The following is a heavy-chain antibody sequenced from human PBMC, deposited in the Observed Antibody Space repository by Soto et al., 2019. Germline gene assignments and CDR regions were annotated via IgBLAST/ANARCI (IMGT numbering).Heavy chain of an antibody. CDR2: IYYSGST. CDR3: ARGRNYDFWSGYSLHFDY. V-gene: IGHV4-59*01. D-gene: IGHD3-3*01. Sequence: SETLSLTCTVSGGSISSYYWSWIRQPPGKGLEWIGYIYYSGSTNYNPSLKSRVTISVDTSKNQFSLKLSSVTAADTAVYYCARGRNYDFWSGYSLHFDYWGQGTLVTVSS. CDR1: GGSISSYY. J-gene: IGHJ4*02.